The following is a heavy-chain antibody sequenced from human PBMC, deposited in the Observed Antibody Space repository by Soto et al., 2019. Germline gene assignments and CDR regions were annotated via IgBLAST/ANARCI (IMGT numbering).Heavy chain of an antibody. J-gene: IGHJ6*02. Sequence: SVKVSCKLSGDTFSNYSINWVRLAPGQGLEWMGAIVPIFSLTNYAQKFQGRVTFTADESTITAYLQWSSLKASDTAMYYCARTSMQSRGYSYGHGGTDVWGQGTTVTVSS. CDR1: GDTFSNYS. V-gene: IGHV1-69*13. CDR2: IVPIFSLT. CDR3: ARTSMQSRGYSYGHGGTDV. D-gene: IGHD5-18*01.